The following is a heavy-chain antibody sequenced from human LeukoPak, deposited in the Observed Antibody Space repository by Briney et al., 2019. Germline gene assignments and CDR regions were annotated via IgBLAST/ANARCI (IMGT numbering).Heavy chain of an antibody. CDR3: ARGRAAYSSSWYVDY. Sequence: SETLSLTCAVYGGSFSGYYWSWIRQPPGKGLEWIGEINHSGSTNYNPSLKSRVTISVDTSKNQFSLKLSSVTAADTAVYYCARGRAAYSSSWYVDYWGQGTLVTVSP. V-gene: IGHV4-34*01. D-gene: IGHD6-13*01. CDR2: INHSGST. CDR1: GGSFSGYY. J-gene: IGHJ4*02.